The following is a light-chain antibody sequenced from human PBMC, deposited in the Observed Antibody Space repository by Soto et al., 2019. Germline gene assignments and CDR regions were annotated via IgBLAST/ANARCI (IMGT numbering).Light chain of an antibody. CDR2: KTS. Sequence: DVQMTQSPSTLSAAVGDRVTITCRASQSINTWLAWYQQKPGKAPKLLIYKTSTLEVGVPSRFSGSASGTELTLTISSLQPDDFATYYCQQYDSYPKTFGQGTKVEIK. CDR1: QSINTW. J-gene: IGKJ1*01. V-gene: IGKV1-5*03. CDR3: QQYDSYPKT.